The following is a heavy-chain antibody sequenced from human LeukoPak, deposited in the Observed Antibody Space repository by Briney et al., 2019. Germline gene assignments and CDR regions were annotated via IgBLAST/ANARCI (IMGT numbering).Heavy chain of an antibody. CDR1: GYTFTTYY. J-gene: IGHJ2*01. V-gene: IGHV1-46*01. Sequence: ASVTVSFTASGYTFTTYYMHWVRQAPGQGLEWMGIINPSGDSTSYAQKFQGRVTMTRDMSTSTVYMELSSLRSEDTAVYYCVRDQVDGRDSWWYFDLWGRGTLVTVSS. CDR2: INPSGDST. D-gene: IGHD6-13*01. CDR3: VRDQVDGRDSWWYFDL.